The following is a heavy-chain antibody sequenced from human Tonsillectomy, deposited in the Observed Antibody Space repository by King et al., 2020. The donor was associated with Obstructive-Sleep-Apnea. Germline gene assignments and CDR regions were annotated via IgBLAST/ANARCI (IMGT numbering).Heavy chain of an antibody. Sequence: VQLVEAGGGVVQPGRYLRLSFAASGFTFSSYAMHWVRQAPGKGLEWVAVISNDGSKKYYADSVKGRLTNSRDNSKNTQCLQMNSLRAEDTAVYYCAREGKWELLYYFDYWGQGTLVTVSS. CDR1: GFTFSSYA. CDR2: ISNDGSKK. V-gene: IGHV3-30*04. D-gene: IGHD1-26*01. CDR3: AREGKWELLYYFDY. J-gene: IGHJ4*02.